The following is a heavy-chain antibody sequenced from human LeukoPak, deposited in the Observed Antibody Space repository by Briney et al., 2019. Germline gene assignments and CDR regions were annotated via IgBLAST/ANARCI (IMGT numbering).Heavy chain of an antibody. CDR3: ARAPGAGTDY. J-gene: IGHJ4*02. V-gene: IGHV4-39*07. CDR1: GGSLSTSSYH. CDR2: IYYSAST. D-gene: IGHD6-13*01. Sequence: SETLSLTCTLSGGSLSTSSYHWVGLRQPPGKGLEWIGNIYYSASTYYNPSLRSRVTISVDTSKNQFSLELSSVTAAGTAVYYCARAPGAGTDYWGQGTLVTVSS.